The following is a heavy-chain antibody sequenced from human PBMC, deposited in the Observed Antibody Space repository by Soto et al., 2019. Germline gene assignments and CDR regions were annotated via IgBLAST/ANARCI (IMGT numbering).Heavy chain of an antibody. CDR3: AKIGRGGYDSQYPRVADY. Sequence: PGGSLRLSCAASGFTFSRYGMHWVRQAPGKGLEWVAVISYDGSNKYYADSVKGRFTISRDNSKNTLYLQMNSLRAEDTAVYYCAKIGRGGYDSQYPRVADYWGQGTLVTVSS. D-gene: IGHD5-12*01. CDR2: ISYDGSNK. CDR1: GFTFSRYG. V-gene: IGHV3-30*18. J-gene: IGHJ4*02.